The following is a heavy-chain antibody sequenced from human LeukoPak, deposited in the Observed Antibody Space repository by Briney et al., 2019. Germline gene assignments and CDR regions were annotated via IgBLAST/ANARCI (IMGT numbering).Heavy chain of an antibody. CDR1: GFRFSSYW. J-gene: IGHJ6*03. CDR2: IKQDGSEK. V-gene: IGHV3-7*01. Sequence: GGSLRLSCAASGFRFSSYWMSWVRQAPGKGLEWVANIKQDGSEKYYVDSVKGRFTISRDNTKNSLYLEMNSLRAEDTAVYYCASRGGIWQYYHYYYMDVWGKGTTVTVSS. D-gene: IGHD3-10*01. CDR3: ASRGGIWQYYHYYYMDV.